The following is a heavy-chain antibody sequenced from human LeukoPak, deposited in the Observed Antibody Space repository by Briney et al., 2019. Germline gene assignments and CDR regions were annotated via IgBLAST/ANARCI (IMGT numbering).Heavy chain of an antibody. J-gene: IGHJ4*02. CDR1: GYTFTSYG. V-gene: IGHV1-18*04. Sequence: ASVKVTCKASGYTFTSYGISWVRQAPGQGLEWMGWISAYNGNTNYAQELQGRVTMTTDTSTSTAYMELRSLRSADTAVYYCARDDILTGQIDYWGQGTLVTVSS. CDR3: ARDDILTGQIDY. CDR2: ISAYNGNT. D-gene: IGHD3-9*01.